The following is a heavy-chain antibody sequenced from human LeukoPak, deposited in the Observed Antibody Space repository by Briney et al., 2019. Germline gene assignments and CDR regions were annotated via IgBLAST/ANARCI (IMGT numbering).Heavy chain of an antibody. J-gene: IGHJ6*03. V-gene: IGHV1-69*05. CDR1: GGTFSSYA. Sequence: GASVKVSCKASGGTFSSYAISWVRQAPGRGLEWMGGIIPIFGTANYAQKFQGRVTITTDESTSTAYMELSSLRSEDTAVYYCARVGSKLEPPYYYYYYMDVWGKGTTVTVSS. CDR3: ARVGSKLEPPYYYYYYMDV. D-gene: IGHD1-1*01. CDR2: IIPIFGTA.